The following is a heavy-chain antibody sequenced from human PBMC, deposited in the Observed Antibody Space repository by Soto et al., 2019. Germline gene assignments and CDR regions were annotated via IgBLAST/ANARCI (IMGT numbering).Heavy chain of an antibody. V-gene: IGHV4-59*01. D-gene: IGHD6-13*01. CDR2: IYYSGST. CDR3: ARAAAGTVTYFQH. Sequence: QVQLQESGPGLVKPSETLSLTCTVSGGSISSYYWSWIRQPPGKGLEWIGYIYYSGSTNYNPSLKSRVTISVDTSKNQFFLKLSSVTAADTAVYYCARAAAGTVTYFQHWGQGTLVTVSS. J-gene: IGHJ1*01. CDR1: GGSISSYY.